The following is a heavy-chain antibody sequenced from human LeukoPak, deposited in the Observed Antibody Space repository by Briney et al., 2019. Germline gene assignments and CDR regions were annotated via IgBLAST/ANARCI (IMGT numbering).Heavy chain of an antibody. Sequence: ASVKVSCKTSGGTFNSYAITWVRQAPGQGLEWMGGIIPFFGAPNYAQKFQGRVTLIADESTSTAYMELSSLTPEDTAVYYCAREKWEPPYYYFGLDVWGQGTTVTVSS. D-gene: IGHD1-26*01. V-gene: IGHV1-69*13. J-gene: IGHJ6*02. CDR2: IIPFFGAP. CDR3: AREKWEPPYYYFGLDV. CDR1: GGTFNSYA.